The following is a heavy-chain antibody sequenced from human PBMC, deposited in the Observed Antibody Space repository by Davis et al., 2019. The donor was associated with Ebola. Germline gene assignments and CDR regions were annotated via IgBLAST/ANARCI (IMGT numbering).Heavy chain of an antibody. CDR2: INPSGGST. J-gene: IGHJ4*01. Sequence: AASVKVSCKASGYTFTSYYMHWVRQAPGQGLEWMGIINPSGGSTNYAQKFQGRVTITRDTSASTVYMELSSLRSEDTAMYYCARDLIAAAHDYWGQGTLVTVSS. V-gene: IGHV1-46*01. CDR3: ARDLIAAAHDY. D-gene: IGHD6-13*01. CDR1: GYTFTSYY.